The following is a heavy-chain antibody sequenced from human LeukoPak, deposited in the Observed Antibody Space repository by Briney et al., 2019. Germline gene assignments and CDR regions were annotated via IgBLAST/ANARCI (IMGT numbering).Heavy chain of an antibody. Sequence: GGSLRLSCAASGFTFTTYGMHWVRQAPGKGLEWVALIWYDGSGEYYAESVKGRFTISRDNFKNTVYLQMNSLRAEDTAVYYCARDRLSSSQNNYFDYWGQGTLVTVSS. CDR3: ARDRLSSSQNNYFDY. D-gene: IGHD6-13*01. CDR2: IWYDGSGE. V-gene: IGHV3-33*01. CDR1: GFTFTTYG. J-gene: IGHJ4*02.